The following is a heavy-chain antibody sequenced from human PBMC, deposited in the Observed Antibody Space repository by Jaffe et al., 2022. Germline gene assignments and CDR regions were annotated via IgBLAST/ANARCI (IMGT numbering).Heavy chain of an antibody. CDR2: IKQDGSEK. D-gene: IGHD2-2*01. CDR1: GFTFSSYW. CDR3: ARDGDRYCSSTSCFHPREGPFDY. Sequence: EVQLVESGGGLVQPGGSLRLSCAASGFTFSSYWMSWVRQAPGKGLEWVANIKQDGSEKYYVDSVKGRFTISRDNAKNSLYLQMNSLRAEDTAVYYCARDGDRYCSSTSCFHPREGPFDYWGQGTLVTVSS. V-gene: IGHV3-7*01. J-gene: IGHJ4*02.